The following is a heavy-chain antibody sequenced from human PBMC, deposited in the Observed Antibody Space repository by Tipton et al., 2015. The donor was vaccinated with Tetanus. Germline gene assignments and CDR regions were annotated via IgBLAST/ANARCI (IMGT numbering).Heavy chain of an antibody. CDR1: RGPISSYY. CDR3: ARADYNLSRKGPFDS. V-gene: IGHV4-4*07. D-gene: IGHD3-10*01. J-gene: IGHJ4*02. Sequence: TLSLTCTVSRGPISSYYWSWIRQPAGKGLEWIGHISNGNPDYTPSLKSRVTLSVDTSKNEFSLKLRSVTAADTAVYYCARADYNLSRKGPFDSWGQGTLVLVSS. CDR2: ISNGNP.